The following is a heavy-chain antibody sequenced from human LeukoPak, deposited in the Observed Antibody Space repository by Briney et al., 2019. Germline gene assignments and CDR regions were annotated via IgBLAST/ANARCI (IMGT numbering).Heavy chain of an antibody. CDR1: GGSVSSGSNY. Sequence: SETLSLTCTVSGGSVSSGSNYWSWIRQPPGKGLEWIGYIYYTGITNYNPSLKSRVTISVDTSNNQFSLKLSSVTAADTAVYYCARDRGAASDAFDIWGQGTMVTVSS. CDR3: ARDRGAASDAFDI. V-gene: IGHV4-61*01. D-gene: IGHD1-26*01. CDR2: IYYTGIT. J-gene: IGHJ3*02.